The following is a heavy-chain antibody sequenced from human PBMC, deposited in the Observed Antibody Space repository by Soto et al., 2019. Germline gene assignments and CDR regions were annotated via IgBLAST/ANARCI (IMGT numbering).Heavy chain of an antibody. Sequence: EVQLVESGGGLVQPGGSLSLSCVGSGFTFNKHWMHWVRQAPGKGLVWVARINSDGSSTNYADSVKGRFTISRDNAKDTLRLQMNSLRAEDTAVYYCASGLVEESSSWYDYWGQGTLVTVSS. J-gene: IGHJ4*02. V-gene: IGHV3-74*01. CDR2: INSDGSST. CDR1: GFTFNKHW. CDR3: ASGLVEESSSWYDY. D-gene: IGHD6-13*01.